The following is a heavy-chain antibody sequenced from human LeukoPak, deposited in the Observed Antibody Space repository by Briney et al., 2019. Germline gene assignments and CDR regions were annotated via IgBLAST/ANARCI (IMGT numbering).Heavy chain of an antibody. CDR2: IYYSGST. CDR3: ARLPHHVLLWFGGSIAAFDI. CDR1: GGSISSYY. D-gene: IGHD3-10*01. Sequence: SETLSLTCSVSGGSISSYYWSWIRQPPGKGLEWIGYIYYSGSTNYNPSLKSRVTISVDTSKNQFSLKLSSVTAADTAVYYCARLPHHVLLWFGGSIAAFDIWGQGTMVTVSS. J-gene: IGHJ3*02. V-gene: IGHV4-59*08.